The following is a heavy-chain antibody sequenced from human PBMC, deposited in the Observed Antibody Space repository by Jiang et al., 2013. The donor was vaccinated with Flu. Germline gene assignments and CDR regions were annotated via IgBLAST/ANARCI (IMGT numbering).Heavy chain of an antibody. J-gene: IGHJ6*02. D-gene: IGHD3-10*01. CDR2: WYDGSNK. Sequence: WYDGSNKYYADSVKGRFTISRDNSKNTLYLQMNSLRAEDTAVYYCARALTSRMVQGFLGYGMDVWGQGTTVTVSS. CDR3: ARALTSRMVQGFLGYGMDV. V-gene: IGHV3-33*01.